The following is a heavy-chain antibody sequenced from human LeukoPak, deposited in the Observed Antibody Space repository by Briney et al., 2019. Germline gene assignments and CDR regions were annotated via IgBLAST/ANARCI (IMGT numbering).Heavy chain of an antibody. CDR3: ARLRDDSSGYYSN. D-gene: IGHD3-22*01. CDR1: GGSFSGYY. Sequence: KTSETLSLTCAVYGGSFSGYYWSWIRQPPGKGLEWIGEINHSGSTNYNPSLKSRVTISVDTSKNQFSLKLSSVTAADTAVYYCARLRDDSSGYYSNWGQGTLVTVSS. CDR2: INHSGST. J-gene: IGHJ4*02. V-gene: IGHV4-34*01.